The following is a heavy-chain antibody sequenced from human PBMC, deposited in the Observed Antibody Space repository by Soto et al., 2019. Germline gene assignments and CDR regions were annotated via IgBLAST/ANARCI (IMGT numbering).Heavy chain of an antibody. D-gene: IGHD6-13*01. V-gene: IGHV3-48*01. CDR2: ISSSSSTI. J-gene: IGHJ6*03. Sequence: PGGSLRLSCAASGFTFSSYSMNWVRQAPGKGLEWVSYISSSSSTIYYADSVKGRFTISRDNAKNSLYLQMNSLRAEDTAVYYCARDGPNSSPRYYYCYMDVWGKGTTVTVSS. CDR3: ARDGPNSSPRYYYCYMDV. CDR1: GFTFSSYS.